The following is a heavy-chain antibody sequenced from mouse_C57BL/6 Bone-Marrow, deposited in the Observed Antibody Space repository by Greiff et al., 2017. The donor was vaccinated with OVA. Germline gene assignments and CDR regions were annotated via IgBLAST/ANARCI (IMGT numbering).Heavy chain of an antibody. CDR1: GYSFTGYY. V-gene: IGHV1-42*01. D-gene: IGHD4-1*01. Sequence: VQLQQSGPELVKPGASVKISCKASGYSFTGYYMNWVKQSPEKSLEWIGEINPSTGGTTYNQKFKAKATLTVDKSSSTAYMQLKSLTSEDSAVYYCARGGTSPFAYWGQGTLVTLSA. CDR2: INPSTGGT. CDR3: ARGGTSPFAY. J-gene: IGHJ3*01.